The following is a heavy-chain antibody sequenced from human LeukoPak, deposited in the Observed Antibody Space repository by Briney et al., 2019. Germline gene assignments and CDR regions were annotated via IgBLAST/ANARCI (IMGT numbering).Heavy chain of an antibody. CDR3: AGGKARITIFGVVTPFDY. CDR2: IIPILGIA. J-gene: IGHJ4*02. Sequence: SVKVSCKASGGTFSSYAISWVRQAPGQGLEWMGRIIPILGIANYAQKFQGRVTITADKSTSTAYMELSSLRSEDTAVYYCAGGKARITIFGVVTPFDYWGQGTLVTVSS. CDR1: GGTFSSYA. V-gene: IGHV1-69*04. D-gene: IGHD3-3*01.